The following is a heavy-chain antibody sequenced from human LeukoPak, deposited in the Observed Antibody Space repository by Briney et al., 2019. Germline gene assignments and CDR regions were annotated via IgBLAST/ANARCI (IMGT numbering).Heavy chain of an antibody. CDR3: ARADCSGGSCYSGIRDYMDV. CDR2: IYNNGSA. D-gene: IGHD2-15*01. CDR1: GGSISSGNYY. V-gene: IGHV4-61*10. J-gene: IGHJ6*03. Sequence: SETLSLTCTVSGGSISSGNYYWSWIRQPAGKGLEWVGRIYNNGSANYNPSLESRVTISLDTSKNQFSLKLTSVTAADTAVYYCARADCSGGSCYSGIRDYMDVWGKGTTVTVSS.